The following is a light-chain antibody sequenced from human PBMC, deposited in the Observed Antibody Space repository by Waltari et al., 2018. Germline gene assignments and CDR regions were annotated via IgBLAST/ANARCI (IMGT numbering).Light chain of an antibody. J-gene: IGLJ3*02. V-gene: IGLV2-11*01. CDR3: CSFAGSYTWV. CDR1: SSDVGGYKH. Sequence: QSALTQPRSVSGSPGQSVTISCTGTSSDVGGYKHVSWYQQHPGKAPKPIFFDFTERPSGVPDRFSGSKSGNTASLTISGLQPEDEADYYCCSFAGSYTWVFGGGTKVTVL. CDR2: DFT.